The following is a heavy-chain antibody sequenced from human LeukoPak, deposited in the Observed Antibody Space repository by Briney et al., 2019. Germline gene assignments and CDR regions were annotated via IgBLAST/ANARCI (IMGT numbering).Heavy chain of an antibody. Sequence: GGSLRLSCAASEFAFSNYWMSWVRQAPGKGLEWVANIKEDGTEKNHVGSVKGRFTISRDNAKNSLYLQMNSLRAEDTAVYYCTTWGPWSHFDYWGQGTLVTVSS. CDR3: TTWGPWSHFDY. D-gene: IGHD3-3*01. V-gene: IGHV3-7*01. CDR2: IKEDGTEK. J-gene: IGHJ4*02. CDR1: EFAFSNYW.